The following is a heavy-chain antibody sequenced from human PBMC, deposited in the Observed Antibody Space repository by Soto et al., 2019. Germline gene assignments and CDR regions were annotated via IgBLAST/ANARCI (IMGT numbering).Heavy chain of an antibody. J-gene: IGHJ5*02. D-gene: IGHD3-9*01. Sequence: VSLRLSCAASGFTFSNAWMSLIRQPPGKGLEWIGEINHSGSTNYNPSLKSRVTISVDTSKNQFSLKLSSVTAADTAVYYCARGGILTGYYRQPSNWFDPWGQGTLVTVSS. V-gene: IGHV4-34*01. CDR3: ARGGILTGYYRQPSNWFDP. CDR1: GFTFSNAW. CDR2: INHSGST.